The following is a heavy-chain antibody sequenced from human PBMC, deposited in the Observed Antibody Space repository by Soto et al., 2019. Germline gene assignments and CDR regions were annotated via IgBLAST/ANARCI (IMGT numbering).Heavy chain of an antibody. D-gene: IGHD6-6*01. CDR2: FYYSGTT. CDR3: ARPKYSSSSALYEY. J-gene: IGHJ4*02. V-gene: IGHV4-39*01. CDR1: GDSLSSSSYY. Sequence: PSVTLSLTCTVSGDSLSSSSYYWGWIRQPPGKGLEWIGSFYYSGTTYYNPSLKSRVTISVDTSKNQLSLKLNSVTAADTAVYYCARPKYSSSSALYEYWGQGTLVTVSS.